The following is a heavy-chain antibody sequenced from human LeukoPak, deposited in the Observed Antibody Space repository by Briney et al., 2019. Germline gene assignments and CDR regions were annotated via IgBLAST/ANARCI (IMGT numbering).Heavy chain of an antibody. D-gene: IGHD6-19*01. CDR3: AKDGVFRQWLGGWQDY. V-gene: IGHV3-30*18. J-gene: IGHJ4*02. CDR1: GFIFSSYG. Sequence: RRSLRLSCSASGFIFSSYGMHWVRQAPGKGLEWVAAISSDGSNKYYADSVKGRLTISRDNSKNTLYLEMNSLRAEDTAVYFCAKDGVFRQWLGGWQDYWGQGTLVTVSS. CDR2: ISSDGSNK.